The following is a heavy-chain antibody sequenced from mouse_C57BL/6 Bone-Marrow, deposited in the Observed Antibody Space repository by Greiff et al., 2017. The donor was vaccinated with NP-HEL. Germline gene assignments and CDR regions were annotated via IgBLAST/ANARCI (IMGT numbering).Heavy chain of an antibody. CDR3: ARSPAAWFAY. J-gene: IGHJ3*01. Sequence: VQLKESGAELVKPGASVKLSCTASGFNIKDYYMHWVKQRTEQGLEWIGRIDPEDGETKYVPKFQGKATITADTSSNTAYLQLSSLTSEDTAVYYCARSPAAWFAYWGQGTLVTVSA. CDR2: IDPEDGET. CDR1: GFNIKDYY. V-gene: IGHV14-2*01.